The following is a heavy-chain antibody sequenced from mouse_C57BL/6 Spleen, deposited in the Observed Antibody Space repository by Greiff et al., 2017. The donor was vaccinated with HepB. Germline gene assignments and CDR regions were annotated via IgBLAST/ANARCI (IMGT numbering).Heavy chain of an antibody. Sequence: QVQLKQSGAELVRPGASVKLSCKASGYTFTDYYINWVKQRPGQGLEWIARIYPGSGNTYYNEKFKGKATLTAEKSSSTAYMQLSSLTSEDSAVYFCARSDYDGYYVGAMDYWGQGTSVTVSS. CDR1: GYTFTDYY. CDR3: ARSDYDGYYVGAMDY. D-gene: IGHD2-3*01. CDR2: IYPGSGNT. V-gene: IGHV1-76*01. J-gene: IGHJ4*01.